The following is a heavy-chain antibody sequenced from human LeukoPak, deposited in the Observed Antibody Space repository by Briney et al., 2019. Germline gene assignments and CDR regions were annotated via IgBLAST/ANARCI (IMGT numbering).Heavy chain of an antibody. D-gene: IGHD5-24*01. Sequence: TSETLSLTCAVYGGSFSGYYWSWIRQPPGKGLEWIGEINHSGSTNYNPSLKSRVTISVDTSKNQFSLKLSSVTAADTAVYYCARGLQKGYYYMDVWGKGTTVTVSS. CDR1: GGSFSGYY. CDR2: INHSGST. CDR3: ARGLQKGYYYMDV. V-gene: IGHV4-34*01. J-gene: IGHJ6*03.